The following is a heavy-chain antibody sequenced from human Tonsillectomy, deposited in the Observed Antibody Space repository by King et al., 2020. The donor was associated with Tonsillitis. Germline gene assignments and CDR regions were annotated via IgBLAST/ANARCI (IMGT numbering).Heavy chain of an antibody. Sequence: VQLQESGPGLVKPSETLSLTCTVSGGSVSSASYYWSWIRQPPGKGLEWIGYIYDSGSTNYNPSLKSRVTISVDTSKNQFSLKLSSVTAADTAVYYCARVPPPYSSGYLYFFDYWGQGTLVTVSS. CDR2: IYDSGST. CDR1: GGSVSSASYY. J-gene: IGHJ4*02. V-gene: IGHV4-61*01. D-gene: IGHD3-22*01. CDR3: ARVPPPYSSGYLYFFDY.